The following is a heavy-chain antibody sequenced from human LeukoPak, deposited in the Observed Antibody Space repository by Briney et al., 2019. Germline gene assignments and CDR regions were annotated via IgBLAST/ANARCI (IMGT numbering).Heavy chain of an antibody. V-gene: IGHV3-23*01. Sequence: GGSLRLSCGASDFTFSSYAMSWVRKAPGKGLEWVSAISGSGGSTYYADSVKGRFTISRDNSKNTLYLQMNSLRAEDTAVYYCASSAPYYYYYYYMDVWGKGTTVTVSS. CDR2: ISGSGGST. D-gene: IGHD3-10*01. J-gene: IGHJ6*03. CDR3: ASSAPYYYYYYYMDV. CDR1: DFTFSSYA.